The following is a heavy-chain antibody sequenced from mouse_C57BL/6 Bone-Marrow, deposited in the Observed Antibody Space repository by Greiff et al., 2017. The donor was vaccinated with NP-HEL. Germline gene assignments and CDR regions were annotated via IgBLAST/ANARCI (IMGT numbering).Heavy chain of an antibody. V-gene: IGHV1-19*01. CDR3: ARYYYYGSSYVGYWYFDV. CDR2: INPYNGGT. CDR1: GYTFTDYY. Sequence: EVQLQQSGPVLVKPGASVKMSCKASGYTFTDYYMNWVKQSHGKSLEWIGVINPYNGGTSYNQKFKGKATLTVDKSSSTAYMELNSLTSEDSAVYYCARYYYYGSSYVGYWYFDVWGTGTTVTVSS. J-gene: IGHJ1*03. D-gene: IGHD1-1*01.